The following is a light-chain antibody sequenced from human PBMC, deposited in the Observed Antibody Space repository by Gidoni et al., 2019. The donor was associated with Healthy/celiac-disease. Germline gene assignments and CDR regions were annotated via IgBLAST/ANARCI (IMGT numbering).Light chain of an antibody. CDR2: KAS. V-gene: IGKV1-5*03. CDR3: QQYNSDPLT. Sequence: DIQLTQSPSTLSSSVGDRVTITCRASQSISSWLAWYQQKTGKAPTLLSYKASSLESGVPSRFSGSGSGTELTLTISSLQPDDCATYYCQQYNSDPLTFGGGTKVEIK. CDR1: QSISSW. J-gene: IGKJ4*01.